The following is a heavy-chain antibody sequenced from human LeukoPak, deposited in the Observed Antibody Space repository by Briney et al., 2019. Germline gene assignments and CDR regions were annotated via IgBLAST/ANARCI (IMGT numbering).Heavy chain of an antibody. Sequence: SGPTLVNPTQTLTLTCTFSGFSLSTSGVGVGWIRQPPGKALEWLALIYWNDDKRYSPSLKSRLTITKDTSKNQVVLTMTNMDPVDTATYYCAHRQGRFGSSRSGSYYGRFDPWGQGTLVTVSS. CDR2: IYWNDDK. CDR1: GFSLSTSGVG. CDR3: AHRQGRFGSSRSGSYYGRFDP. J-gene: IGHJ5*02. D-gene: IGHD1-26*01. V-gene: IGHV2-5*01.